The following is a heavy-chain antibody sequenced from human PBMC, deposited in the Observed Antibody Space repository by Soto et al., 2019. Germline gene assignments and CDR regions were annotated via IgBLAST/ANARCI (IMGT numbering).Heavy chain of an antibody. D-gene: IGHD2-15*01. CDR3: ARVGFYRAATLYFDY. V-gene: IGHV4-4*02. CDR1: GGSISSSNW. CDR2: VYHSGST. Sequence: SETLSLTCAVSGGSISSSNWWSWVRQPPGKGLEWIGEVYHSGSTNYNPSLESRVTISVDKSKNQFSLKLSSVTAADTAVYYCARVGFYRAATLYFDYWGQGTLVTVSS. J-gene: IGHJ4*02.